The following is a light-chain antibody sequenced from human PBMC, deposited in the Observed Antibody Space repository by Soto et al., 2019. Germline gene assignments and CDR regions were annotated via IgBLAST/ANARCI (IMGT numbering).Light chain of an antibody. Sequence: QSVLAQPASLSGAPEQFVTLSCTGSSGQGGIYNLFSRYQEHPGKAPKLIIYGVTVRPSGVSNPLSGFKLGNTASLTISGLLPEDQADYYCCSYGGSSALPYVFGTGTKVTVL. V-gene: IGLV2-23*02. CDR2: GVT. J-gene: IGLJ1*01. CDR1: SGQGGIYNL. CDR3: CSYGGSSALPYV.